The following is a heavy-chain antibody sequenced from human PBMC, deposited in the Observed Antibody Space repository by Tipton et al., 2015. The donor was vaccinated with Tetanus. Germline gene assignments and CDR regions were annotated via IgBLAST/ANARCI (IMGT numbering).Heavy chain of an antibody. CDR3: ARGQYYNSNIVATKIWAYYYYGMDV. CDR1: GGSFSGYY. V-gene: IGHV4-34*01. D-gene: IGHD5-12*01. Sequence: TLSLTCAVYGGSFSGYYWSWIRQPPGKGLEWIGEINHRGSTNYNPSLKRRVTISVDTSKNQFSLKLSSVTAADTAVYYCARGQYYNSNIVATKIWAYYYYGMDVWGQGLTVTVSS. J-gene: IGHJ6*02. CDR2: INHRGST.